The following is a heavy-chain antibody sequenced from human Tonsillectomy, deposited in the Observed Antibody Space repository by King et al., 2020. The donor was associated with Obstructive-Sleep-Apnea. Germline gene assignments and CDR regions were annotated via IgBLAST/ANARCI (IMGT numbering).Heavy chain of an antibody. CDR3: ARGSSRGGYSYGYVYY. D-gene: IGHD5-18*01. Sequence: VQLQESGPGLVKPSQTLSLTCTVSGGSISSGGSYWSWIRQHPGKGLEWIGYIYYSGSTHYNPSLRSRVTISMDTSKNQFSLKLSSVTAADTAVYYCARGSSRGGYSYGYVYYWGQGTLVTVSS. V-gene: IGHV4-31*03. CDR2: IYYSGST. J-gene: IGHJ4*02. CDR1: GGSISSGGSY.